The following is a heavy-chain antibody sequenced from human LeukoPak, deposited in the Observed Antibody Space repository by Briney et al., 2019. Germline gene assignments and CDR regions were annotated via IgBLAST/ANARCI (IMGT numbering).Heavy chain of an antibody. Sequence: GGSLRLSCAASGFTFSDYYMSWIRQAPGKGLDWVSYISSSGSTIYYADSVKGRFTISRDNAKNSLYLQMNSLRAEDTAVYYCARLRIVATTQWGWFDPWGQGNLVTASS. CDR2: ISSSGSTI. J-gene: IGHJ5*02. CDR1: GFTFSDYY. V-gene: IGHV3-11*01. CDR3: ARLRIVATTQWGWFDP. D-gene: IGHD5-12*01.